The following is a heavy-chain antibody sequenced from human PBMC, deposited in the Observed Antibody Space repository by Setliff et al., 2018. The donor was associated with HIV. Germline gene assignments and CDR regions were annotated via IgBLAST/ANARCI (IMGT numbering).Heavy chain of an antibody. J-gene: IGHJ6*04. CDR1: GYSFSNFA. CDR2: IDAGNGNT. Sequence: ASVKVSCKASGYSFSNFAIHWVRQAPGQRLEWMGWIDAGNGNTKSSQKFQGRVTITRDTSASTAYMELSSLRSEDTAVYYCARGKGSSGYYYYYGMDVWGKGTTVTVSS. CDR3: ARGKGSSGYYYYYGMDV. V-gene: IGHV1-3*01. D-gene: IGHD3-10*01.